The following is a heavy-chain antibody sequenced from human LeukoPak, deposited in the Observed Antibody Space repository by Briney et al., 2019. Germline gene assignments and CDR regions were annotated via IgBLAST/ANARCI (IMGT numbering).Heavy chain of an antibody. CDR2: INPSTGGT. CDR3: ARVGEYGSGTYLVY. J-gene: IGHJ4*02. Sequence: ASVKVSCKASGDIFTGSFIHWVRQAPGQGLEWMGWINPSTGGTNYAQKFQGRVTMTRDTSISTAYMELSSLRSDDTAVYFCARVGEYGSGTYLVYWGQGTLVTVSS. D-gene: IGHD3-10*01. CDR1: GDIFTGSF. V-gene: IGHV1-2*02.